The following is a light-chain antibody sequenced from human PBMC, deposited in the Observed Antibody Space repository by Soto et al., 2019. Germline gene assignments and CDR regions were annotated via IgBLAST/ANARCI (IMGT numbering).Light chain of an antibody. V-gene: IGKV1-6*01. Sequence: IQMTQSPSSLSASVGDRVTITCRASQGISNELGWYQQRPGKAPKVLIYGASNLQSGVPSRFSGSASGTDFTLNISSLQPEDFATYYCLQDYTYPWTFGQGTKVEMK. J-gene: IGKJ1*01. CDR1: QGISNE. CDR3: LQDYTYPWT. CDR2: GAS.